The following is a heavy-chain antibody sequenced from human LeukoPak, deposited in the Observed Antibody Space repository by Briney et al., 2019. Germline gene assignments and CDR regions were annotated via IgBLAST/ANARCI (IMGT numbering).Heavy chain of an antibody. Sequence: SETLSLTCTVSGGSISTTNYYWGWIRQPPGKGLEWIGSIYHSGSTYYNPSLKSRVTISVDTSKNQFSLKLSSVTAADTAVYYCSSEIDYWGQGTLVTVSS. CDR3: SSEIDY. CDR1: GGSISTTNYY. V-gene: IGHV4-39*03. J-gene: IGHJ4*02. CDR2: IYHSGST.